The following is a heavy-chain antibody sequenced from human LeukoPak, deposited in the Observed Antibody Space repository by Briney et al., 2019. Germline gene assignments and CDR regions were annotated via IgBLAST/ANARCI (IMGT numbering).Heavy chain of an antibody. CDR2: INPNSGGR. V-gene: IGHV1-2*02. Sequence: ASVKVSCKASGYTFTGYYIHWVRQAPGQGPEWMGWINPNSGGRNYAQKFQGRVTMTRDTSISTAYMELSSLGSDDTAIYYCARGFQLPHPLEDWLDPWGQGTQVTVSS. CDR1: GYTFTGYY. J-gene: IGHJ5*02. CDR3: ARGFQLPHPLEDWLDP. D-gene: IGHD2-2*01.